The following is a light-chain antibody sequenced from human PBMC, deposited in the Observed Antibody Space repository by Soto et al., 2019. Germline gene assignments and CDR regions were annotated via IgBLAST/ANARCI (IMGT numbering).Light chain of an antibody. Sequence: DSQMTQSASTLSASVGDRVAITCRASQSISSWLAWYQQKPGKAPKLLIYDASSLESGVPSRFSGSGSGTELSLTISSLQHDYLATYYCQQYNSYPRTFGQGTRWIS. CDR1: QSISSW. CDR3: QQYNSYPRT. J-gene: IGKJ1*01. V-gene: IGKV1-5*01. CDR2: DAS.